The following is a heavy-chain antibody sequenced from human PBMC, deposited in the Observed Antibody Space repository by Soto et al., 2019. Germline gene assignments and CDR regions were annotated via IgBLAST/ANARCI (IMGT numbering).Heavy chain of an antibody. D-gene: IGHD2-8*01. J-gene: IGHJ6*02. CDR2: ISHEGVMK. V-gene: IGHV3-30*18. CDR1: GFTFESYG. Sequence: GGSLRLSCTASGFTFESYGMHWVRQAPGKGLEWLAYISHEGVMKFYAGSVKGRFTISRDNSKNTLYLQLSSLRPDDTGVYYCAKREGQARCRDHFYYYAMEVWGRGTTVTVSS. CDR3: AKREGQARCRDHFYYYAMEV.